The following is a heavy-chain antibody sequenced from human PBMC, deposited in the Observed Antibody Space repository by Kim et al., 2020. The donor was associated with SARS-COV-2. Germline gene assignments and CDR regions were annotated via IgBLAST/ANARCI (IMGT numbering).Heavy chain of an antibody. CDR3: ARDDSSGLPFYFDY. D-gene: IGHD3-22*01. Sequence: AQKFQGRVTMTRDTSTSTVYMELSSLRSEDTAVYYCARDDSSGLPFYFDYWGQGTLVTVSS. J-gene: IGHJ4*02. V-gene: IGHV1-46*01.